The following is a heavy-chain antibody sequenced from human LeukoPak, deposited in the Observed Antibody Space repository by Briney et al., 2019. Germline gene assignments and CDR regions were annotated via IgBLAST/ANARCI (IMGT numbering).Heavy chain of an antibody. J-gene: IGHJ4*02. CDR2: MSHDGSNK. CDR3: ARHRGPSLHSSGYFDY. Sequence: PGGSLRLSCAASGFPFSGYAMHWVRQAPGKGLEWVAVMSHDGSNKYYADSVKGRFTISRDNSKNTLYLQMDSLRTEDTVVYYCARHRGPSLHSSGYFDYWGQGTLVTVSS. D-gene: IGHD3-22*01. V-gene: IGHV3-30-3*01. CDR1: GFPFSGYA.